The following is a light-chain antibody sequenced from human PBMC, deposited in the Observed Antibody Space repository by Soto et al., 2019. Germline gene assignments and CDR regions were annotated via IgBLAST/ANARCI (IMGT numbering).Light chain of an antibody. CDR1: SSDVGGYDC. CDR3: SSYTHICTLEV. Sequence: QSALTQPASVSGSPGQSITISCTGTSSDVGGYDCVSWYQHHPGKVPKLMIYEVTKRPSGVSNRFSGSKSGNTASLVISGLQAEDEADYYCSSYTHICTLEVFGTGTKLTVL. V-gene: IGLV2-14*01. CDR2: EVT. J-gene: IGLJ1*01.